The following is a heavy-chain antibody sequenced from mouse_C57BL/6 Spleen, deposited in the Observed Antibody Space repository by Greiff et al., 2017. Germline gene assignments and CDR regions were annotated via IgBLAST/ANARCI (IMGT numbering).Heavy chain of an antibody. CDR1: GFNIKDDY. CDR3: TTTGNPTYGMDY. Sequence: EVQRVESGAELVRPGASVKLSCTASGFNIKDDYMHWVKQRPEQGLEWIGWIDPENGDTEYASKFQGKATITADTSSNTAYLQLSSLTSEDTAVYYCTTTGNPTYGMDYWGQGTSVTVSS. V-gene: IGHV14-4*01. J-gene: IGHJ4*01. D-gene: IGHD2-1*01. CDR2: IDPENGDT.